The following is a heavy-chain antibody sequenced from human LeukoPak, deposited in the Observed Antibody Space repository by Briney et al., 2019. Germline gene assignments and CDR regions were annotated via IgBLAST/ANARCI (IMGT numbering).Heavy chain of an antibody. CDR2: MNPNSGNT. J-gene: IGHJ4*02. Sequence: ASVKVSCKASGYTFTSYDINWVRQVTGQGLEWMGWMNPNSGNTGYAQKFQGRVTMTRNTSISTAYMELSSLRSEDTAVYYCARGRGVVRGVITRPFDYWGQGTLVTVSS. CDR1: GYTFTSYD. D-gene: IGHD3-10*01. CDR3: ARGRGVVRGVITRPFDY. V-gene: IGHV1-8*01.